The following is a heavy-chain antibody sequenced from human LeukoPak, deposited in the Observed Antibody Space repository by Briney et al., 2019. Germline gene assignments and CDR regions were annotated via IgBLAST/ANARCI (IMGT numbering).Heavy chain of an antibody. D-gene: IGHD2-15*01. CDR2: TYYRSKWYN. Sequence: SQTLSLTCAISGDSVSSNSAAWNWIRQSPSRGLEWLGRTYYRSKWYNDYAVSVKSRITINPDTSKNQFSLQLNSVTPEDTAVYYCARAAIDCSGGSCYRTFDYWGQGTLVTVSS. V-gene: IGHV6-1*01. CDR1: GDSVSSNSAA. CDR3: ARAAIDCSGGSCYRTFDY. J-gene: IGHJ4*02.